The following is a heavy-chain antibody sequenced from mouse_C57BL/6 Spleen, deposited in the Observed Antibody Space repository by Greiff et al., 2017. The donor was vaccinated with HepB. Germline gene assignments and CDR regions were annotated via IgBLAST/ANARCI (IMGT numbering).Heavy chain of an antibody. V-gene: IGHV1-4*01. CDR2: INPSSGYT. CDR3: ARNYYGSSYDPYDYAMDY. D-gene: IGHD1-1*01. J-gene: IGHJ4*01. CDR1: GYTFTSYT. Sequence: VQLQQSGAELARPGASVKMSCKASGYTFTSYTMHWVKQRPGQGLEWIGYINPSSGYTKYNQKFKDKATLTADKSSSKAYMQLSSLTSEDSAVYYCARNYYGSSYDPYDYAMDYWGQGTSVTVSS.